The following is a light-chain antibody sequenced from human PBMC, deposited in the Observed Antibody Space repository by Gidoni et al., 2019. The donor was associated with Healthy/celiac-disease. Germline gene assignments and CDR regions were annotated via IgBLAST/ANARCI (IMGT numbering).Light chain of an antibody. CDR2: AAS. V-gene: IGKV1-9*01. CDR3: QQLNSSSFT. J-gene: IGKJ3*01. CDR1: QGISSY. Sequence: DIQLTQSPSFLSASVGDRVTITCRASQGISSYLAWYQQKPGKAPKLLIYAASTLQSGVPSRFSGSGSGTEFTLTISSPQPEDFATYYCQQLNSSSFTFGPGTKVDIK.